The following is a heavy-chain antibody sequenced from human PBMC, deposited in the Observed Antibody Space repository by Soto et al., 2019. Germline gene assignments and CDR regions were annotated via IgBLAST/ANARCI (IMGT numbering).Heavy chain of an antibody. D-gene: IGHD3-3*01. CDR3: ARDGSYYDFWSGYYWYNYYGMDV. CDR1: GFTFSSYG. J-gene: IGHJ6*02. V-gene: IGHV3-33*01. CDR2: IWYDGSNK. Sequence: GGSLRLSCAASGFTFSSYGMHWVRQAPGKGLEWVAVIWYDGSNKYYADSVKGRFTISRDNSKNTLYLQMNSLRAEDTAVYYCARDGSYYDFWSGYYWYNYYGMDVWGQGTTVTVSS.